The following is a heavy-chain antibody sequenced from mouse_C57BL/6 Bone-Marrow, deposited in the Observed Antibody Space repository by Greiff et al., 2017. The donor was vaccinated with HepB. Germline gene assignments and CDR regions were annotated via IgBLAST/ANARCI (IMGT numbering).Heavy chain of an antibody. D-gene: IGHD1-1*01. CDR3: ARRLLLPFDY. CDR1: GYTFTSYG. V-gene: IGHV1-81*01. CDR2: IYPRSGNT. J-gene: IGHJ2*01. Sequence: VQLQQSGAELARPGASVKLSCKASGYTFTSYGISWVKQRTGQGLEWIGEIYPRSGNTYYNEKFKGKATLTADKSSSTAYMELRSLTSEDSAVYFCARRLLLPFDYWGQGTTLTVSS.